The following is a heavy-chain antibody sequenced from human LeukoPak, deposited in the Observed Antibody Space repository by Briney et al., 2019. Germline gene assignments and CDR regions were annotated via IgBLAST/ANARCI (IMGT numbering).Heavy chain of an antibody. J-gene: IGHJ4*02. CDR3: ARGRGFRELVPLDY. Sequence: PSETLSLTCSVSGGSISSYYLTWIRQPPGKGLEWIGYIYSSGITNYNPSLKSRVTISVDRSKNQFSLKLNSVTAADTAVYYCARGRGFRELVPLDYWGQGTLVTVSS. D-gene: IGHD1-26*01. CDR2: IYSSGIT. V-gene: IGHV4-59*01. CDR1: GGSISSYY.